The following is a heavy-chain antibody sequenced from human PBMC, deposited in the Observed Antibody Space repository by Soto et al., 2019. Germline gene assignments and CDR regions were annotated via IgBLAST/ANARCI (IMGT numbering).Heavy chain of an antibody. V-gene: IGHV4-59*01. Sequence: SETLSLTCTVSGGSISSYYWSWIRQPPGKGLEWIGYIYYSGSTNYNPSLKSRVTISVDTSKNHFSLKLSSVTAADTAVYYCARDLLVGYDRSGYYYGSAFDIWGQGTMVTVSS. D-gene: IGHD3-22*01. CDR2: IYYSGST. J-gene: IGHJ3*02. CDR1: GGSISSYY. CDR3: ARDLLVGYDRSGYYYGSAFDI.